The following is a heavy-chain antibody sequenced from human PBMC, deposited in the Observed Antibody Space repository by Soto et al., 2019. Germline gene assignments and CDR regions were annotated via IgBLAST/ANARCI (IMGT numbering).Heavy chain of an antibody. CDR2: ISYDGSNK. J-gene: IGHJ6*02. CDR3: AKTTVVIDYYNYGMDV. D-gene: IGHD4-17*01. CDR1: GFTFSSYG. Sequence: GGYLRLSCAASGFTFSSYGMHWVRQAPGKGLEWVAVISYDGSNKYYADSVKGRFTICRDNSKNTLYLQMNSLRGEDTAVYYCAKTTVVIDYYNYGMDVWGQGTTVTASS. V-gene: IGHV3-30*18.